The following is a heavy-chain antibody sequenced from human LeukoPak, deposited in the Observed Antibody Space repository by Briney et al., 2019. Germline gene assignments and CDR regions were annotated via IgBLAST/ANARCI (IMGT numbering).Heavy chain of an antibody. Sequence: PGASLKVSCTASAFTFTSYGMDWVRQAPGKGLVWVARMNNNSSSTTYAHSVQGRFTITRDTAKNTPYLQMNSLRVEDTAAYYCCAYSHGCPYHWGQETLVTVSS. CDR1: AFTFTSYG. CDR2: MNNNSSST. CDR3: CAYSHGCPYH. J-gene: IGHJ4*02. D-gene: IGHD5-18*01. V-gene: IGHV3-74*01.